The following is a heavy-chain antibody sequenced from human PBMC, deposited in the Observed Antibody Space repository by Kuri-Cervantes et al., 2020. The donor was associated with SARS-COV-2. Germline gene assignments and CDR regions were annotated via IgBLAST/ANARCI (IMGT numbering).Heavy chain of an antibody. Sequence: GSLRLSSTVSGGSISSYYWSWIRQPPGKGLEWIGYIYYSGSTNYNPSLKSRVTISVDTSKNQFSLKLSSVTAADTAVYYCARRYCSSTSCYTDYGMDVWGQGTTVTVSS. CDR3: ARRYCSSTSCYTDYGMDV. J-gene: IGHJ6*02. CDR2: IYYSGST. V-gene: IGHV4-59*12. CDR1: GGSISSYY. D-gene: IGHD2-2*02.